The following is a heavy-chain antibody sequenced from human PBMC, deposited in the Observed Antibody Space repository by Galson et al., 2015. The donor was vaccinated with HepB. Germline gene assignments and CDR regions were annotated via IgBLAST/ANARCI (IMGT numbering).Heavy chain of an antibody. V-gene: IGHV3-23*01. CDR3: AKGEYSHPGGIDY. D-gene: IGHD3-16*01. CDR2: ISGSGGST. Sequence: SLRLSCAAPGFTFSSYAMSWVRQAPGKGLEWVSAISGSGGSTYYADSVKGRFTISRDNSKNTLYLQMNSLRAEDTAVYYCAKGEYSHPGGIDYWGQGTLVTVSS. J-gene: IGHJ4*02. CDR1: GFTFSSYA.